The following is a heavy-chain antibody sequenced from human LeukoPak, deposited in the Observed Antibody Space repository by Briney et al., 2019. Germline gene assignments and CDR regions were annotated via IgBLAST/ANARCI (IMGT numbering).Heavy chain of an antibody. D-gene: IGHD3-22*01. Sequence: ASVKVSCKASGYTFTSYDINWVRQATGQGLEWMGWMNPNSGNTGHAQKFQGRVTMTRNTSISTAYMELSSLRSEDTAVYYCARILGLYYYDSSGYYYGGWFDPWGQGTLVTVSS. CDR3: ARILGLYYYDSSGYYYGGWFDP. CDR2: MNPNSGNT. CDR1: GYTFTSYD. V-gene: IGHV1-8*01. J-gene: IGHJ5*02.